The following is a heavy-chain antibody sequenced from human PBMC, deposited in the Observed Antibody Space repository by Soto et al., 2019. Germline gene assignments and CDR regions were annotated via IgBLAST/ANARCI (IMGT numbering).Heavy chain of an antibody. CDR3: ARDGYGDYGY. CDR2: ISTYNGNT. D-gene: IGHD4-17*01. Sequence: QVQLVQSVAEVKKPGTSVKVSCKASGYTFTSNGISWVRHAPGQGLEWMGWISTYNGNTNYAQKLQGRVTMTRDTSTSIAYMELRDLRSDDTAVYYCARDGYGDYGYWGQGSLVTVSS. J-gene: IGHJ4*02. V-gene: IGHV1-18*01. CDR1: GYTFTSNG.